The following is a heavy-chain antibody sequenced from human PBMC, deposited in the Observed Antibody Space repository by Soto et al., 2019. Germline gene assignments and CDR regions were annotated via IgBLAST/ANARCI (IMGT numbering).Heavy chain of an antibody. CDR3: ARDSSDYGDYRDGMDV. CDR1: GFTVSSNH. V-gene: IGHV3-53*01. J-gene: IGHJ6*02. D-gene: IGHD4-17*01. Sequence: EVQLVGSGGGLIQPGGSLRLSCAASGFTVSSNHMNWVRQAPGKGLTWVSVIYSDDNTYYADSVKGRFTISRDTSKNMLDLQMNRLRAEDTAVYYCARDSSDYGDYRDGMDVWGQGTTVTVSS. CDR2: IYSDDNT.